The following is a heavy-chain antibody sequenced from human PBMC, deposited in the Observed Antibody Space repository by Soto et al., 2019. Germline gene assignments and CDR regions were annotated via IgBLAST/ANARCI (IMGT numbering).Heavy chain of an antibody. CDR1: GFSLRTSGVG. J-gene: IGHJ5*02. V-gene: IGHV2-5*02. CDR2: IYWDDDK. CDR3: AHRRRPYSGSFYGWFDP. D-gene: IGHD1-26*01. Sequence: QITLKESGPTLVKPTQTLTLTCTFSGFSLRTSGVGVGWIRQPPGKALEWLALIYWDDDKRYSPSLKSRLTITKDTSKNQVVLTMTNMDPVDTATYYCAHRRRPYSGSFYGWFDPWGQGTLVTVSS.